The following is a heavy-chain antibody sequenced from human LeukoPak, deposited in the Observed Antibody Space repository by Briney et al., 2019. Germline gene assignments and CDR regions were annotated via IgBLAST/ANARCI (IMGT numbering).Heavy chain of an antibody. CDR1: RGSISSYY. V-gene: IGHV4-59*01. CDR2: VYYSGST. CDR3: ARAYGDYGVGFDY. D-gene: IGHD4-17*01. J-gene: IGHJ4*02. Sequence: PSETLSLACSVPRGSISSYYWSSIRQPPGKGLEWVGHVYYSGSTNYNPSRKSQATISIDTSKRQFSLTLSSVTAADTAVYYCARAYGDYGVGFDYWGQGTLVTVSS.